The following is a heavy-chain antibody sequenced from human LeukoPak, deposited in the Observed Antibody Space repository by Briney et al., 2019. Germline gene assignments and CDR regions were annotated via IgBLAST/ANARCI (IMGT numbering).Heavy chain of an antibody. Sequence: ASVKVSCKASGYTFTSYDLNWVRQATGQRPEWMGWMSPNSGDTGYAQKFQDRVTMTRNTSISTAYMELSSLRSDDTAVYYCARGPPNWGYDYWGPGTLVTVSS. CDR3: ARGPPNWGYDY. CDR1: GYTFTSYD. J-gene: IGHJ4*02. D-gene: IGHD7-27*01. V-gene: IGHV1-8*01. CDR2: MSPNSGDT.